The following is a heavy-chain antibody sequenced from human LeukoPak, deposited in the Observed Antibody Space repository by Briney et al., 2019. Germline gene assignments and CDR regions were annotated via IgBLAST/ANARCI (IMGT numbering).Heavy chain of an antibody. J-gene: IGHJ4*02. CDR3: VRDGPSWGLL. D-gene: IGHD7-27*01. CDR2: IYYSGST. Sequence: SETLSLTCTVSGGSISSSSYYWGWIRQPPGKGLESIGSIYYSGSTYYNPSLKRRVTISVDTSKNQFSLKLSSVTAAQTAVYYCVRDGPSWGLLWGQGALVTVSS. CDR1: GGSISSSSYY. V-gene: IGHV4-39*02.